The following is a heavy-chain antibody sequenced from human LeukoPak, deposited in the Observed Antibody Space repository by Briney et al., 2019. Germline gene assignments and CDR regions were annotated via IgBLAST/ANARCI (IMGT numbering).Heavy chain of an antibody. CDR1: GFSVSSDYS. D-gene: IGHD2-21*01. J-gene: IGHJ3*02. CDR2: THHSGST. CDR3: ARWDDSCGGYAFDI. Sequence: SETLPLTCTVSGFSVSSDYSWGWIRQSPGQGLEWIGTTHHSGSTYFKPSLSRRVTISMDTSKNQFYLNLTSVTAADTAVYYCARWDDSCGGYAFDIWGRGTVVTVSS. V-gene: IGHV4-38-2*02.